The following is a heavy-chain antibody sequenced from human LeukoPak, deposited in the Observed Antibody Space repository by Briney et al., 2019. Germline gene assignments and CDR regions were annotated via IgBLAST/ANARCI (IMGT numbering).Heavy chain of an antibody. J-gene: IGHJ1*01. D-gene: IGHD4-17*01. CDR1: GFTFSRYW. CDR2: IKEDGSDK. V-gene: IGHV3-7*01. Sequence: GGSLRLSCAASGFTFSRYWMSWVRQAPGKGLEWVANIKEDGSDKYYVDSVKGRFTISRDNSKNSLYLQMNSLRAEDTAVYYCAIVITVYNDYEEVAEYFQHWGQGTLVIVSS. CDR3: AIVITVYNDYEEVAEYFQH.